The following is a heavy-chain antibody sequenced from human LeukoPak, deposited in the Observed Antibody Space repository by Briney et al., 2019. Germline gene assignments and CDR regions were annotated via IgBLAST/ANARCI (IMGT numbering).Heavy chain of an antibody. CDR1: GGSFSGYY. V-gene: IGHV4-34*01. J-gene: IGHJ6*03. CDR2: INHSGST. D-gene: IGHD3-10*01. Sequence: PSETLSLTCAVYGGSFSGYYWSWIRQPPGKGLEWIGEINHSGSTNYNPSLKSRVTISVDTSKNQFSLKLSSVTAADTAVYYCARLGGDTSIWFGELLVSGGAPVLQAGGPKYYYYYYMDVWGKGTTVTISS. CDR3: ARLGGDTSIWFGELLVSGGAPVLQAGGPKYYYYYYMDV.